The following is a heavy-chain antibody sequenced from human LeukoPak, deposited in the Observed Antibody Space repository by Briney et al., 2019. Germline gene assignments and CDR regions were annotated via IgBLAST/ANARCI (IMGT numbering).Heavy chain of an antibody. V-gene: IGHV3-23*01. J-gene: IGHJ5*02. D-gene: IGHD6-6*01. CDR3: AKGQSSTSSKWFDP. Sequence: QPGGSLRLSCAASGFTYSIYAMSWLRQAPGKGLEWVSTISGSGGNTYYADSVEGRYTISRDNSENTLYLQMHSPRAEDTALYYCAKGQSSTSSKWFDPWRQGTLVTVSS. CDR2: ISGSGGNT. CDR1: GFTYSIYA.